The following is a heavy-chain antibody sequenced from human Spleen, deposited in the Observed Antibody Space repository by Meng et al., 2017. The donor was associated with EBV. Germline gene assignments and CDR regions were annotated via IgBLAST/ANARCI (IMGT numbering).Heavy chain of an antibody. V-gene: IGHV4-30-2*01. CDR2: IYQSGSA. D-gene: IGHD4-17*01. J-gene: IGHJ5*02. CDR3: ARGGGYGDYEGWFDP. Sequence: QMNESGSGLGKPSQTLSLPCAVSGDSINNGGYSWSWIRQPPGKGLDWIGYIYQSGSAYYNPSLKSRVTMSVDMSKNQFSLKLTSVTAADTAVYYCARGGGYGDYEGWFDPWGQGTLVTVSS. CDR1: GDSINNGGYS.